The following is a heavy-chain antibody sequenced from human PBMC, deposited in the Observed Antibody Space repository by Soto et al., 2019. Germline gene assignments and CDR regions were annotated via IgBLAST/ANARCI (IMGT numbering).Heavy chain of an antibody. D-gene: IGHD1-26*01. CDR3: ARGLRVGLHNSGYYFYYGMDV. V-gene: IGHV1-69*05. J-gene: IGHJ6*02. Sequence: GASVKVSCKASGGTFSSYAISWVRQAPGQGLEWMGGIIPIFGTANYAQKFQGRVTMTRDTSTSTVYMELSSLRSEDTAVYYCARGLRVGLHNSGYYFYYGMDVWGQGTTVTVSS. CDR1: GGTFSSYA. CDR2: IIPIFGTA.